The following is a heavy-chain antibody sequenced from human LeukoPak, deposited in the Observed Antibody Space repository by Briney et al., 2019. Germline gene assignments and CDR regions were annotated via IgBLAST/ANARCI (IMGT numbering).Heavy chain of an antibody. CDR2: INYMGST. D-gene: IGHD6-13*01. V-gene: IGHV4-59*01. Sequence: SETLSLTCTVSGDSITTYYWSWIRQPPGKGLEWIGYINYMGSTNCNPSLKNRVSISADISKTQFTLRLRSVTAADTAVYFCARGVTAAASSWGQGTLVTVSS. J-gene: IGHJ5*02. CDR1: GDSITTYY. CDR3: ARGVTAAASS.